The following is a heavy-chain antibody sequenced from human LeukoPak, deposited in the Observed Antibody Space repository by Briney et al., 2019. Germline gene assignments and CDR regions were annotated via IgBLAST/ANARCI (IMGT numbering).Heavy chain of an antibody. J-gene: IGHJ5*02. CDR2: IRYDGSNK. CDR3: AKDQVERLPRGNWFDP. V-gene: IGHV3-30*02. CDR1: GFTFSSYG. D-gene: IGHD6-25*01. Sequence: GGSLRLSCAASGFTFSSYGMHWVRQAPGKGLEWVAFIRYDGSNKYYADSVKGRFTISRDNSKNTLYLQMNSLRAEDTAVYYCAKDQVERLPRGNWFDPWGQGTLVTVSS.